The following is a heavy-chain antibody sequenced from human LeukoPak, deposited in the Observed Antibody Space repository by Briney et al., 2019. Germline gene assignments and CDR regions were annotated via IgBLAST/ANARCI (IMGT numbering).Heavy chain of an antibody. V-gene: IGHV4-4*07. J-gene: IGHJ4*02. Sequence: PSETLSLTCSVSGGSISGYYWDWIRQSAGQGLEWIGRIYTSGSTTYNPSLKTRITMSIDMSKSQFSLKLSSVTAADTAVYYCAREVSSFGVVTLDSWGQGILVTVSS. CDR2: IYTSGST. D-gene: IGHD3-3*02. CDR1: GGSISGYY. CDR3: AREVSSFGVVTLDS.